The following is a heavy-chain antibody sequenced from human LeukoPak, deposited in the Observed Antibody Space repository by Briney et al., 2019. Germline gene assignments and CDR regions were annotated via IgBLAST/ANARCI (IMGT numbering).Heavy chain of an antibody. CDR3: ARENKGFGD. V-gene: IGHV1-46*01. J-gene: IGHJ4*02. CDR1: GYTFTSYY. CDR2: INPSSGTA. D-gene: IGHD3-10*01. Sequence: ASVKVSCKASGYTFTSYYMHWVRQAPGQGLEWMGIINPSSGTASYAQKFQGRVTMTRDTSTSTVYVELSSLRSEDTAVYYCARENKGFGDWGPGTLVTVSS.